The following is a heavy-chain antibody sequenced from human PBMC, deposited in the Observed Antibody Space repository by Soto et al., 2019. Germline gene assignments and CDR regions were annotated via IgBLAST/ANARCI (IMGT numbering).Heavy chain of an antibody. V-gene: IGHV3-30-3*01. CDR2: ISYDGSNK. CDR3: AYEWVY. D-gene: IGHD1-26*01. J-gene: IGHJ4*02. CDR1: GFTFSSYA. Sequence: GSLRLSCAASGFTFSSYAMHWVRQAPGKGLEWVAVISYDGSNKYYADSVKGRFTISRDNSKNTLYLQMNSLRAEDTAVYYCAYEWVYWGQGTLVTVSS.